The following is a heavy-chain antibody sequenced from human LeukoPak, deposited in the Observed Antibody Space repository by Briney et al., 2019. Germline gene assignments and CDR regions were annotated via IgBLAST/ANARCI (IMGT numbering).Heavy chain of an antibody. CDR3: ARDRAAIRH. Sequence: GGSLRLSCTGSGFTFSSYWMTWVRQAPGKGPEWVANIKQDGSETDYVDSVEGRFTISGDNARNSMYLQMNSLRAEDSAVYYCARDRAAIRHWGQGTLVTVSS. J-gene: IGHJ4*02. V-gene: IGHV3-7*01. CDR1: GFTFSSYW. D-gene: IGHD2-2*02. CDR2: IKQDGSET.